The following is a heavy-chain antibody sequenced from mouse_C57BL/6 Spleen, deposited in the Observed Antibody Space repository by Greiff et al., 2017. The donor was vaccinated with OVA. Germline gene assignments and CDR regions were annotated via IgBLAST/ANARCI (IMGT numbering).Heavy chain of an antibody. V-gene: IGHV5-4*01. CDR2: ISDGGSYT. D-gene: IGHD2-4*01. CDR3: AREHYDYGGAMDY. J-gene: IGHJ4*01. Sequence: EVKVVESGGGLVKPGGSLKLSCAASGFTFSSYAMSWVRQTPEKRLEWVATISDGGSYTYYPDNVKGRFTISRDNAKNNLYLQISQLKSEDTAMYYCAREHYDYGGAMDYWGQGTSVTVSS. CDR1: GFTFSSYA.